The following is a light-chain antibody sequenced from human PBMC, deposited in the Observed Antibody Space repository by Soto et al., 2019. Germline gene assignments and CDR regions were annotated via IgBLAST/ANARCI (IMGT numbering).Light chain of an antibody. CDR2: EVS. V-gene: IGLV2-14*01. J-gene: IGLJ1*01. CDR3: SSYTAGGTI. CDR1: SSDVGGYNY. Sequence: QSALNQPASVSGSPGQSITISCTGTSSDVGGYNYVSWYQQHPGKAPKLMIYEVSYRPSGVSDRFSGSKSGNTASLTISGLQAEDEADYYCSSYTAGGTIFGTGTKVTVL.